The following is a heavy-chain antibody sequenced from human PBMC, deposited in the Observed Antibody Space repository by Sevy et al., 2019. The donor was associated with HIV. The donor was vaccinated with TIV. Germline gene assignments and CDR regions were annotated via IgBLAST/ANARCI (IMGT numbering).Heavy chain of an antibody. Sequence: GGSLRLSCTASGFTFGDYAMSWFRQAPGKGLEWVGFIRSKAYGGTTEYAASVKGRFTISRDDSKSIAYLQMNSLKTEDTAVYYCTRDLSRVARPYYYYYYMDVWGKGTTVTVSS. V-gene: IGHV3-49*03. CDR1: GFTFGDYA. CDR3: TRDLSRVARPYYYYYYMDV. D-gene: IGHD5-12*01. CDR2: IRSKAYGGTT. J-gene: IGHJ6*03.